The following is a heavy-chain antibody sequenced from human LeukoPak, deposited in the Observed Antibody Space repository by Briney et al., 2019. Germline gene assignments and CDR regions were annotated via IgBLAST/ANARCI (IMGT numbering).Heavy chain of an antibody. CDR3: ARDTVRGPLVFMDV. CDR1: GFTFSSYT. CDR2: ISSTCTYI. Sequence: GGSLRLSCAASGFTFSSYTMNWVRQTPGKGLEWVSSISSTCTYIYYADSLKGRFTISRDNAKNSLYLQMNSLRAEDTAVYYCARDTVRGPLVFMDVWGKGTTVTVSS. D-gene: IGHD4-11*01. V-gene: IGHV3-21*01. J-gene: IGHJ6*03.